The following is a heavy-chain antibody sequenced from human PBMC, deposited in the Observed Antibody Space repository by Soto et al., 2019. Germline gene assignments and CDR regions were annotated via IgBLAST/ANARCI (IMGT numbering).Heavy chain of an antibody. CDR1: GGSISSYY. J-gene: IGHJ5*02. CDR3: ARDSSSWQRSWFDP. CDR2: IYYSGST. D-gene: IGHD6-13*01. Sequence: SETLSLTSTVSGGSISSYYWSWIRQPPGKGLEWIGYIYYSGSTNYNPSLKSRVTISVDTSKNQFSLKLSSVTAADTAVYYCARDSSSWQRSWFDPWGQGTLVTVSS. V-gene: IGHV4-59*01.